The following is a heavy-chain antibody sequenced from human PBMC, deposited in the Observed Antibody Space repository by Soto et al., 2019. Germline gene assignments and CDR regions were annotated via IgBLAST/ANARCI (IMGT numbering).Heavy chain of an antibody. V-gene: IGHV3-30*18. Sequence: LRLSCVASGFTFSSYVMHWVRQAPGKGLEWVALMAYDGNNKYYADSVTGRFTISRDNSKNTLYLQMNSLRAEDTAVYYCAKDKSATFGYFDYWGQGTLVTVSS. CDR1: GFTFSSYV. CDR2: MAYDGNNK. D-gene: IGHD3-10*02. CDR3: AKDKSATFGYFDY. J-gene: IGHJ4*02.